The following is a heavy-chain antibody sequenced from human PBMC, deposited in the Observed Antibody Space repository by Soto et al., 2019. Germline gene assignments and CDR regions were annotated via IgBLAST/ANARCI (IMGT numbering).Heavy chain of an antibody. CDR3: AKVSSAWYAGFFDL. J-gene: IGHJ4*02. CDR2: LSDSGGSI. CDR1: GFTFNRHA. Sequence: EVQLLESGGGLVQPGGSLRLSCTASGFTFNRHAMTWVRQAPGKGLEWVSGLSDSGGSIYYADSVKGRFTISRDNSMNTLYLQMNTLRAEDTAVYYCAKVSSAWYAGFFDLWGQGTLVTVCS. V-gene: IGHV3-23*01. D-gene: IGHD2-8*01.